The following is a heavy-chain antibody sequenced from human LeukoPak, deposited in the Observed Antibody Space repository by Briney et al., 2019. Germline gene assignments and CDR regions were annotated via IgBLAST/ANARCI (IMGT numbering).Heavy chain of an antibody. V-gene: IGHV3-33*01. CDR1: GFTFSSYG. J-gene: IGHJ4*02. CDR3: ATLGQGSDY. CDR2: IWYDGSNK. Sequence: GGSLSLSCAASGFTFSSYGMHWVRQAPGKGLEWVAVIWYDGSNKYYADSVKGRFTISRDNSKNTLYLQMNSLRAEDTAVYYCATLGQGSDYWGQGTLVTVSS.